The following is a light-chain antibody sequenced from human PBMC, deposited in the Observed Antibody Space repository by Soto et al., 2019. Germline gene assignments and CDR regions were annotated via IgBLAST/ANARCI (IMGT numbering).Light chain of an antibody. V-gene: IGKV1-39*01. CDR3: QQSLTFPYT. CDR1: QSTGSQ. CDR2: AAS. Sequence: DIQMAQSPSSLSASVGDRVTITCRASQSTGSQLNWYQQKPGKAPKLLISAASSLQSGVPSRFSGSGSETHFTLTISILQPEDFATYYCQQSLTFPYTFGQGTKLEIK. J-gene: IGKJ2*01.